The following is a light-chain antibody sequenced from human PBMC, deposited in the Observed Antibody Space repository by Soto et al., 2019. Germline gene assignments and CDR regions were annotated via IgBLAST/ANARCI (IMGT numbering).Light chain of an antibody. Sequence: VLTQPASVSGSPGQSITISCTGSSSDVGGSKYVSWYQQHPGKAPRLMIYEVSYRPSGVSNRFSGSKSGNTASLTVSGLQAEDEADYYCSSKTSSGTLYVFGTGTKVTVL. CDR1: SSDVGGSKY. J-gene: IGLJ1*01. CDR3: SSKTSSGTLYV. V-gene: IGLV2-14*01. CDR2: EVS.